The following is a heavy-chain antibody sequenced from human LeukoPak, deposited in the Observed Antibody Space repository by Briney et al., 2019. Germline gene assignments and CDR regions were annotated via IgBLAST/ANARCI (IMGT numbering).Heavy chain of an antibody. V-gene: IGHV3-48*01. D-gene: IGHD2-8*02. CDR2: ISSSSSTI. J-gene: IGHJ6*03. CDR1: GFTFSSYG. CDR3: ARDRTGTNGNYYYYMDV. Sequence: PGGPLRLSCAASGFTFSSYGMHWVRQAPGKGLEWVSYISSSSSTIYYADSVKGRFTISRDNAKNSLYLQMNSLRAEDTAVYYCARDRTGTNGNYYYYMDVWGKGTTVTVSS.